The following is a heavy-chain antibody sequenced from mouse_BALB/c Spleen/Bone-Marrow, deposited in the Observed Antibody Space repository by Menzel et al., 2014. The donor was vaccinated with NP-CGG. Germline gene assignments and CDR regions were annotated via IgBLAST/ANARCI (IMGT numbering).Heavy chain of an antibody. CDR1: GYAFTNYL. V-gene: IGHV1-54*03. J-gene: IGHJ4*01. D-gene: IGHD2-3*01. CDR3: SRSIYNRYSEAMHY. Sequence: QVQLQQSGAELVRPGTSVKVSCKASGYAFTNYLIEWVKQRPGQGLEWIGVNNPGSGGTNYNEKFKGKATLTADKSSSTVYMQLSSLTSDDSSVYFCSRSIYNRYSEAMHYWGQATSVTVSS. CDR2: NNPGSGGT.